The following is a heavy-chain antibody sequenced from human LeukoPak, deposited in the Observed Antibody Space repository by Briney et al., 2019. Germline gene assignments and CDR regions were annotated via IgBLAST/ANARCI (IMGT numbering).Heavy chain of an antibody. V-gene: IGHV3-30-3*01. J-gene: IGHJ1*01. CDR3: AREVV. D-gene: IGHD2-2*01. CDR2: ISNDGSKG. CDR1: GFTLRKYV. Sequence: GRSLRLSCAASGFTLRKYVMHWVRQAPGKGLEWVAVISNDGSKGYYADSVKGRFTISRDNSRNTLYLHMSSLRVEDTAVYYCAREVVWGQGTLVTVSS.